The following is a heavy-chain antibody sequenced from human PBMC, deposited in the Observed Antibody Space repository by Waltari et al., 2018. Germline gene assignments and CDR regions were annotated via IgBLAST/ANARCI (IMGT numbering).Heavy chain of an antibody. CDR1: GFTFSNYW. CDR3: ARDTPGDGIDY. CDR2: ANSDGSSP. D-gene: IGHD7-27*01. Sequence: EVQLVESGGGLVQPGGSLRLSCAASGFTFSNYWMPWVRQVPGKGLIWVSHANSDGSSPTYADSVKGRFTISRDNAKNTLYLQMNSLRAEDTAIYYCARDTPGDGIDYWGQGILVTVSS. V-gene: IGHV3-74*01. J-gene: IGHJ4*02.